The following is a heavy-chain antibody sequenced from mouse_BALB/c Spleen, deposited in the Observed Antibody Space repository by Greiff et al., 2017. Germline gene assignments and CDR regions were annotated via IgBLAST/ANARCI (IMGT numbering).Heavy chain of an antibody. Sequence: VQLQQSGAELVKPGASVKLSCTASGFNIKDTYMHWVTQRPEQGLEWIGRIDPANGNTKYDPKFQGKATITADTSSNTAYLQLSSLTSEDTAVYYCARAGGNYEGYFDYWGQGTTLTVSS. CDR3: ARAGGNYEGYFDY. CDR1: GFNIKDTY. J-gene: IGHJ2*01. V-gene: IGHV14-3*02. D-gene: IGHD2-1*01. CDR2: IDPANGNT.